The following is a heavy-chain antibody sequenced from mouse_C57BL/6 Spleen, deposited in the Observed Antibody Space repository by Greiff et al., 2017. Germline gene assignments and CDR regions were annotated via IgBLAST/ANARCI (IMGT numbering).Heavy chain of an antibody. D-gene: IGHD3-3*01. J-gene: IGHJ4*01. CDR1: GYSITSGYY. V-gene: IGHV3-6*01. Sequence: EVQLQESGPGLVKPSQSLSLTCSVTGYSITSGYYWNWIRQFPGNKLEWMGYISYDGSNNYNPSLKNRISITRDTSKNQFFLKLNSVTTEDTATYYCARDRGWDYAMDYWGQGTSVTVSS. CDR3: ARDRGWDYAMDY. CDR2: ISYDGSN.